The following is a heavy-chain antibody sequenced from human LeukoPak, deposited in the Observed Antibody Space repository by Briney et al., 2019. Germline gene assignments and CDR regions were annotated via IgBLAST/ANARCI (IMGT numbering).Heavy chain of an antibody. CDR1: GYTFTSYG. J-gene: IGHJ4*02. V-gene: IGHV1-18*01. CDR3: VVDAYYYDSSGSRTYYFDY. D-gene: IGHD3-22*01. Sequence: ASVTVSYKASGYTFTSYGISWVRQAPGQGLEWMGWISAYNGNTNYAQKLQGRVTMTTDTSTSTAYMELRSLRSDDTAVYYCVVDAYYYDSSGSRTYYFDYWGQGTLATVCS. CDR2: ISAYNGNT.